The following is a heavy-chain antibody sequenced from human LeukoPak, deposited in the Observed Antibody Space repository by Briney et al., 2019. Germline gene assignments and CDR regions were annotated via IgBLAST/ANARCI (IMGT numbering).Heavy chain of an antibody. V-gene: IGHV3-74*01. CDR3: ARASAAGIMLDS. D-gene: IGHD6-13*01. CDR1: GFTFSSYA. Sequence: PGGSLRLSCAASGFTFSSYAMHWVRQAPGKGLVWVSRINSDGRSTNYADSVKGRFTISRDNAKNTLYLQMNSLRAEDTAVYYCARASAAGIMLDSWGQGTLVTVSS. J-gene: IGHJ4*02. CDR2: INSDGRST.